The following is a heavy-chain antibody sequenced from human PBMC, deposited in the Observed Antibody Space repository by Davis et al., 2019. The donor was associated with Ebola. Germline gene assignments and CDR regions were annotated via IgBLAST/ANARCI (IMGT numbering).Heavy chain of an antibody. D-gene: IGHD4-17*01. CDR1: GFTFSGSA. V-gene: IGHV3-73*01. J-gene: IGHJ4*02. Sequence: GESLKISCAASGFTFSGSAVHWVRQASGKGLEWVGRIRSKANSYATAYAASVKGRFTISRDDSKNTAYLQMNSLKTEDTAVYYCTTMTTVTTVDYWGQGTLVTVSS. CDR2: IRSKANSYAT. CDR3: TTMTTVTTVDY.